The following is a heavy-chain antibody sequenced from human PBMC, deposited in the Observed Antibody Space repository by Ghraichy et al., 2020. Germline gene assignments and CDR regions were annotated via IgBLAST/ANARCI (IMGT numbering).Heavy chain of an antibody. CDR3: AKEGVSRVSDCHFDL. CDR1: GFTFSTYG. J-gene: IGHJ2*01. D-gene: IGHD2-21*01. CDR2: ISYDGSAQ. Sequence: GGSLRLSCAASGFTFSTYGMHWVRQAPGKGLEWVAVISYDGSAQYFADSVRGRSTISRDNSKNTLYLQMNSLRPEDTAVYYCAKEGVSRVSDCHFDLWGRGTLLTVSS. V-gene: IGHV3-30*18.